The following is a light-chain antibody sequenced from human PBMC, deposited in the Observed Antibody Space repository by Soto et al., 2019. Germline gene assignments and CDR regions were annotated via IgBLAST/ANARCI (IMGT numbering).Light chain of an antibody. Sequence: QSALTQPASVSGSPGQSITISCTGSDVGSYNLVSWYQQHPGKAPKLMIYEAYKRPSGFSNRFSGSKSGNTASLTMSGLQAEDEADYYCSSSAGSGTVVFGGGTKLTVL. J-gene: IGLJ2*01. CDR1: SDVGSYNL. V-gene: IGLV2-23*01. CDR3: SSSAGSGTVV. CDR2: EAY.